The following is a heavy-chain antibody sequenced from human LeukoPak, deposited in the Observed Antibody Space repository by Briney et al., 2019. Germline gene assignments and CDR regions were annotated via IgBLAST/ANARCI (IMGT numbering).Heavy chain of an antibody. V-gene: IGHV3-74*01. J-gene: IGHJ4*01. D-gene: IGHD2-2*01. CDR2: INRDGSSA. CDR1: GFTFSNYW. CDR3: ARDQGTSYYV. Sequence: GGSLRLSCAASGFTFSNYWMYWVRQAPGKGLVWVSRINRDGSSASYADSVKGRFTSSRDNAKNMLYLQMNSLRAEDTALYYCARDQGTSYYVWGHGTLVTVSS.